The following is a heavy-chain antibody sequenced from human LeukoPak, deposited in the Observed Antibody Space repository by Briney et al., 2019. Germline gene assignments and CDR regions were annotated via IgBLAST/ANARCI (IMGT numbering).Heavy chain of an antibody. J-gene: IGHJ4*02. CDR1: GFSFSTYG. D-gene: IGHD3-22*01. CDR2: AQGDGRLQ. Sequence: GGSLRLSCAASGFSFSTYGMHWVRQAPGKGLEWVAAAQGDGRLQYYADSVKGRFTISKGISKSTLYVQMNSLRAEDTAVYYCATGGGFYYGHWGQGTLVTVSS. CDR3: ATGGGFYYGH. V-gene: IGHV3-30*02.